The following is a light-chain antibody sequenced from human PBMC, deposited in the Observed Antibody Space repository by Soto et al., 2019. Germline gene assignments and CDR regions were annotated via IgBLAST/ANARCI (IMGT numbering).Light chain of an antibody. CDR1: QSISNW. Sequence: DIEMTQSPSTLTTSVGDRVTITCRASQSISNWLAWYQQKPGKAPKLLIYGASTLESGVPSRFSGSGSGTDFDLTISNLQPDDFATYYCQQYSTFSRTFGHGTKVEIK. CDR2: GAS. V-gene: IGKV1-5*01. CDR3: QQYSTFSRT. J-gene: IGKJ1*01.